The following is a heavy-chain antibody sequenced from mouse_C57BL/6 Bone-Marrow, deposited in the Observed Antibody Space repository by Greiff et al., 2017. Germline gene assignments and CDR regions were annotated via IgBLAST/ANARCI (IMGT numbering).Heavy chain of an antibody. Sequence: EVQLVESEGGLVQPGSSMKLSCTASGFTFSDYYMAWVRQVPEKGLEWVANINYDGSSTYYLDSLKSRFIISRDNAKNILYLQMSSLKSEDTATYYCARVKVNYGYFDVWGTGTTVTVSS. CDR2: INYDGSST. D-gene: IGHD2-13*01. J-gene: IGHJ1*03. CDR3: ARVKVNYGYFDV. CDR1: GFTFSDYY. V-gene: IGHV5-16*01.